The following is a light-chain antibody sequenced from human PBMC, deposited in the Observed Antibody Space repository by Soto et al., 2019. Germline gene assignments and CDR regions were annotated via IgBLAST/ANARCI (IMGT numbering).Light chain of an antibody. CDR1: NY. V-gene: IGKV4-1*01. J-gene: IGKJ4*01. Sequence: NYVSWYQHKPGQPPKLLIYWASTRKSGVPDRFSGSGSGTDFTLTISSLQAEDVAVYYCQQYYSIPPTFGGGTKVDIK. CDR2: WAS. CDR3: QQYYSIPPT.